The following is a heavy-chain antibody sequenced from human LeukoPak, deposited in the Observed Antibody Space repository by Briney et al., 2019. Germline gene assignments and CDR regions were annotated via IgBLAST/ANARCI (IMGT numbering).Heavy chain of an antibody. CDR2: IKQDGSEA. CDR1: EFTFNRYW. V-gene: IGHV3-7*05. CDR3: ARTFGGHSLHDY. Sequence: GGSLRLSCAASEFTFNRYWMSWVRQAPGKGLQWVANIKQDGSEAHYVDSVKGRFTISRDNSKNTLYLQMDSLRAEDTAVYYCARTFGGHSLHDYWGQGTLVTVSS. J-gene: IGHJ4*02. D-gene: IGHD4-23*01.